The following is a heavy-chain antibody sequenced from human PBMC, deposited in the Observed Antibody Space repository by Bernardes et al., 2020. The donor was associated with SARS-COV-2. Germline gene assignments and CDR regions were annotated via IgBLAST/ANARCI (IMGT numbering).Heavy chain of an antibody. CDR2: LSDSGGTP. CDR1: GFTFRNYA. J-gene: IGHJ4*02. D-gene: IGHD3-10*01. V-gene: IGHV3-23*01. Sequence: GGSLRLSCAASGFTFRNYAMSWVRQVPGQGLAWVSALSDSGGTPYYVDSVKGHFTISRDTSKSTLYLQMNSLRAEDTAVYYCVKVSGSYRLDYWGQGTLVTVSS. CDR3: VKVSGSYRLDY.